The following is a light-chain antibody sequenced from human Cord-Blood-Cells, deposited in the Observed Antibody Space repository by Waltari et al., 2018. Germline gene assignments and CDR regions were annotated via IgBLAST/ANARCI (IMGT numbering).Light chain of an antibody. Sequence: DIVMTQSPDSLAVSLGERATINCKSSQSVLYSSNNKNYVAWDQQKPGQPPKLLIYWASTRESGVPDRFSGSGSGTDFTLTISSLQAEDVAVYYCQQYYSTPPTFGQGTKVEIK. V-gene: IGKV4-1*01. CDR1: QSVLYSSNNKNY. J-gene: IGKJ1*01. CDR2: WAS. CDR3: QQYYSTPPT.